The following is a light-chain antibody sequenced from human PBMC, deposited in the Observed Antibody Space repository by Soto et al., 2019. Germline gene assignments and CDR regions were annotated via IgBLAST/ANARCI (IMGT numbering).Light chain of an antibody. CDR3: AAWDDSLSGPNWV. CDR2: RNN. Sequence: QSVLTQPPSASGTPGQRVTISCSGSSSNIGSNYVYWYQQLPGTAPKLLIYRNNQRPSGVPDRFSGSKSGTSASLAISGHRSEDEADYYCAAWDDSLSGPNWVFGGGTKLTVL. J-gene: IGLJ3*02. CDR1: SSNIGSNY. V-gene: IGLV1-47*01.